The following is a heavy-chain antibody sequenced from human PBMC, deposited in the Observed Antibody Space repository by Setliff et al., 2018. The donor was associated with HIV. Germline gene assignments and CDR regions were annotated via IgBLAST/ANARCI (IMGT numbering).Heavy chain of an antibody. CDR1: GFSINNYD. J-gene: IGHJ6*02. D-gene: IGHD3-10*01. CDR2: ISSSGNTI. Sequence: GGSLRLSCAASGFSINNYDMNWVRQAPGKGLEWVSHISSSGNTIYYADSVRARFTISRDNAKNSLYLQMISLRAEDTAVYYCAYYSSGSFYLGYYYYYGMDVWGQGTTVTVSS. CDR3: AYYSSGSFYLGYYYYYGMDV. V-gene: IGHV3-48*03.